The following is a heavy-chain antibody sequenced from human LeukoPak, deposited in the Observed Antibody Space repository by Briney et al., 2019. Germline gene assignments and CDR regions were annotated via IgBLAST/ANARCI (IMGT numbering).Heavy chain of an antibody. CDR2: INPSGGST. CDR3: ARESDYDSSGYPTVPFDY. CDR1: GYTFTSYY. J-gene: IGHJ4*02. D-gene: IGHD3-22*01. V-gene: IGHV1-46*03. Sequence: GAXVKVSCKASGYTFTSYYMHWVRQAPGQGLEWMGIINPSGGSTSYAQKFQGRVTMTRDASTSTVYMELSSLRSEDTAVYYCARESDYDSSGYPTVPFDYWGQGTLVTVSS.